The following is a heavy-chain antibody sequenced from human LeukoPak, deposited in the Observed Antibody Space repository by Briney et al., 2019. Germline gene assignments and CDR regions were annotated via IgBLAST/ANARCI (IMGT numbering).Heavy chain of an antibody. CDR3: ARELNGAFDP. CDR2: MSTSDSPI. V-gene: IGHV3-11*04. Sequence: GGSLRLSCAASGFTFSDYYMSWIRQAPGKGLEWVSYMSTSDSPIYYTDSVKGRFTISRDNAKNSLYLQMNSLRASDTAVYYCARELNGAFDPWGQGTLVTVSS. CDR1: GFTFSDYY. D-gene: IGHD1-1*01. J-gene: IGHJ5*02.